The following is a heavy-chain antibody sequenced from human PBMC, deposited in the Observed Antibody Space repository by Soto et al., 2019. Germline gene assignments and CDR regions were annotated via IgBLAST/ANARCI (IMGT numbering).Heavy chain of an antibody. Sequence: QVQLQQWGAGPLKPSETLALTCAVYGGSFSGYYLTWIRQPPGKGLEWIGEINHSGSTNYNPSLKSRVTISVDTSKNQFSLKLSSVTAADTAVYYCARGRPFDSSSWYVNYWGQGTLVTVSS. D-gene: IGHD6-13*01. V-gene: IGHV4-34*01. CDR2: INHSGST. J-gene: IGHJ4*02. CDR1: GGSFSGYY. CDR3: ARGRPFDSSSWYVNY.